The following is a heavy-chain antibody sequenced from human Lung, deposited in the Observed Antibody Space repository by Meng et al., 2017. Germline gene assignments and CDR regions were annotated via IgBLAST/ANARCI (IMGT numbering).Heavy chain of an antibody. D-gene: IGHD7-27*01. CDR3: AKKGWLYWGSGDDY. Sequence: VNLVGSGGGLGKPGGSLRLSCAAAGFTCSDYYMGGIRQAPGKGLECVSYISRSGSTIYYADSVKGRFTISRENSKNTLYLQMNSLRAEDTAVYYCAKKGWLYWGSGDDYWGQGTLVTVSS. CDR1: GFTCSDYY. V-gene: IGHV3-11*01. CDR2: ISRSGSTI. J-gene: IGHJ4*02.